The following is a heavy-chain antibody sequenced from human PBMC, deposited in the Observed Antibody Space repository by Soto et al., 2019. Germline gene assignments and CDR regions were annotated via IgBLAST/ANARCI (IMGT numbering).Heavy chain of an antibody. D-gene: IGHD2-21*02. CDR3: TTDPDIVVVTAIRNWFDP. Sequence: VQLVESGGGVVQPGRSLRLSCAASGFTFSSYGMHWVRQAPGKGLEWVGRIKSKTDGGTTDYAAPVKGRFTISRDDSKNTLYLQMNSLKTEDTAVYYCTTDPDIVVVTAIRNWFDPWGQGTLVTVSS. CDR2: IKSKTDGGTT. V-gene: IGHV3-15*01. J-gene: IGHJ5*02. CDR1: GFTFSSYG.